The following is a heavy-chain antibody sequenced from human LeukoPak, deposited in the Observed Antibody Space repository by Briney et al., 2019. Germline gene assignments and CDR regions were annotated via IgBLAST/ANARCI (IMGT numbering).Heavy chain of an antibody. CDR3: AQSPFVVLTAVHLAS. CDR1: GGSVSSGSYY. V-gene: IGHV4-61*01. Sequence: PSETLSLTCSVSGGSVSSGSYYWRWLRQPPGKGLEWIGYIYYSGSTNYNPSLKTRVTMSVDTSKNRFSLKLSSVGAADTAVYYCAQSPFVVLTAVHLASWGQGTLVTVSS. D-gene: IGHD2-21*02. J-gene: IGHJ4*02. CDR2: IYYSGST.